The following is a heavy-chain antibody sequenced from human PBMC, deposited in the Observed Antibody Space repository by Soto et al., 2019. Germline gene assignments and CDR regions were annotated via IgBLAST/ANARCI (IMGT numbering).Heavy chain of an antibody. Sequence: GGSLRLSCAASGFTFSSFAMSWVRQAPGKGLEWVSTINKSGGSTYYADPVKGRFTISRDNSKNMLFLQINGLRAEDTAVYYCAKDPPTTGTTFDYWGRGTLVTVSS. D-gene: IGHD1-1*01. V-gene: IGHV3-23*01. CDR2: INKSGGST. CDR3: AKDPPTTGTTFDY. J-gene: IGHJ4*02. CDR1: GFTFSSFA.